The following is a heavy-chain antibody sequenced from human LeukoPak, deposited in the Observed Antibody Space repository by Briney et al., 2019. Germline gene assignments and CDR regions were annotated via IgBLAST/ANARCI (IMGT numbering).Heavy chain of an antibody. CDR1: GFTFSSYA. CDR2: ISYDGSNK. V-gene: IGHV3-30*04. D-gene: IGHD6-13*01. J-gene: IGHJ4*02. Sequence: GGALRLSCAASGFTFSSYAMHWVRQAPGKGLEWVALISYDGSNKYYADSVKGRFTISRDNSKNTLYLQMNSLRAEDTAVYYCARGTTQIAAAGTSEYYFDYWGQGTLVIVSS. CDR3: ARGTTQIAAAGTSEYYFDY.